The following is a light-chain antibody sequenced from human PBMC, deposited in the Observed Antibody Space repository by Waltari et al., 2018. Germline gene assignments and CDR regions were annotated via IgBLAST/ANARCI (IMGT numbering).Light chain of an antibody. V-gene: IGLV2-14*03. CDR2: DVS. Sequence: ITISCTGTSRDVGGYNYVTWYQQHPGKAPKLMIFDVSKRPSGVSNRFSGAKSGNTASLTISGLQAEDEAEYYCSTYTSTNTWVFGGGTKLTVL. CDR3: STYTSTNTWV. J-gene: IGLJ3*02. CDR1: SRDVGGYNY.